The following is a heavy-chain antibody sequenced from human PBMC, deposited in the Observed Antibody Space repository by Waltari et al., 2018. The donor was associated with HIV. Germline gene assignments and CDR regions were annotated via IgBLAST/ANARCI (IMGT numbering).Heavy chain of an antibody. CDR1: GFTFDAYA. CDR3: AKDKRSGYGGNSVWYFDL. CDR2: ISWNSGTI. D-gene: IGHD4-17*01. J-gene: IGHJ2*01. Sequence: EVQLVESGGGLVQPGRSLRLPCAASGFTFDAYAMPWVRQAPGKGLEWVSGISWNSGTIGYADSVKGRFTISRDNAKNSLYLQMNSLRAEDTALYYCAKDKRSGYGGNSVWYFDLWGRGTLVTVSS. V-gene: IGHV3-9*01.